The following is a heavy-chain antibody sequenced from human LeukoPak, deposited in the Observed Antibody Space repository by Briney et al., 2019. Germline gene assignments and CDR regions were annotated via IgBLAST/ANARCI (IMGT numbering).Heavy chain of an antibody. D-gene: IGHD6-13*01. J-gene: IGHJ4*02. CDR1: GDSVSSNSAA. CDR2: TYYRSEWYN. V-gene: IGHV6-1*01. Sequence: SQTLSLTCAISGDSVSSNSAAWNWIRQSPSRGLEWLGRTYYRSEWYNDYAASVKSRITINPDTSKNQFSLQLNSVTPEDTAVYYCAREDHDPRAYSSSWYRLGGHDYWGQGTLVTVSS. CDR3: AREDHDPRAYSSSWYRLGGHDY.